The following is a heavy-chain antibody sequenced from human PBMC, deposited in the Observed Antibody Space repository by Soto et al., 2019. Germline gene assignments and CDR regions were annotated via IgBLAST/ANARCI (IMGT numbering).Heavy chain of an antibody. V-gene: IGHV4-30-2*01. J-gene: IGHJ3*02. CDR1: GDYISTGAYS. CDR3: ARKSRNAFDI. CDR2: IYPSGST. Sequence: PSETLSPTCAVSGDYISTGAYSWSWIRQTPGKGLELIGYIYPSGSTYYNSSLKSRDSISVDRAENQFSLNLRSATAADTAVYYCARKSRNAFDIWGQEKMVTVS.